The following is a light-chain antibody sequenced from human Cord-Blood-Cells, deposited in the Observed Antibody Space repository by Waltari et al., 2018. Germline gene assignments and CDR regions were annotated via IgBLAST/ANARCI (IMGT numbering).Light chain of an antibody. CDR1: QSISSY. CDR2: AAS. CDR3: QQSYSTTWT. Sequence: DIQMPQPPSSLPASVGDRVPITCRASQSISSYLNWYQQKPGKAPKLLIYAASSLQSGVPSRFSGSGSGTDFTLTISRLQPEDFATYYCQQSYSTTWTFGQGTKVEIK. J-gene: IGKJ1*01. V-gene: IGKV1-39*01.